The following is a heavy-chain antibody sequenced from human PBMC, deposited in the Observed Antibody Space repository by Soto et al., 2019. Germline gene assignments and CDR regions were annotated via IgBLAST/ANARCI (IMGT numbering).Heavy chain of an antibody. Sequence: SGPTLVNPTQTLTLTCTVSGFSLTTRGMTLGWIRQPPGKAPEWLALSTQYSPSLQSRPTFTEGTSKNQVVLTMTNMDPVDTATYYYTLRQDTSRGPIYWGQGIMVTVSS. CDR2: ST. CDR1: GFSLTTRGMT. CDR3: TLRQDTSRGPIY. V-gene: IGHV2-5*01. J-gene: IGHJ4*02. D-gene: IGHD6-13*01.